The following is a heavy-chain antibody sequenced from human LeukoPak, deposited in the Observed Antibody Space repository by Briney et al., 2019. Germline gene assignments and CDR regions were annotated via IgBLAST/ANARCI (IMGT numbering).Heavy chain of an antibody. V-gene: IGHV3-15*01. J-gene: IGHJ4*02. D-gene: IGHD2-21*02. CDR3: TTNPYCGGDCSFDY. CDR2: IKSKTDGGTT. CDR1: GFTFSNAW. Sequence: GGSLRLSCAASGFTFSNAWMSWVRQAPGKGLEWVGRIKSKTDGGTTDYAAPVKGRFTISRDDSKNTLYLQMNSLKTEDTAVYYCTTNPYCGGDCSFDYWGQGTLVTVSS.